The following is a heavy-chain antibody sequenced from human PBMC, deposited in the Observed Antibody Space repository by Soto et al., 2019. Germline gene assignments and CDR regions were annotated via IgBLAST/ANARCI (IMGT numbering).Heavy chain of an antibody. CDR2: ISGSGGST. CDR1: GFTFSSYA. Sequence: GGSLRLSCAASGFTFSSYAMSWVRQAPGKGLEWVSAISGSGGSTYYADSVKGRFTISRDNSKNTLYLQMNSLRAEDTAVYYCAKVVDVVATTPYYYYYGMDVWGQGTTVTVSS. CDR3: AKVVDVVATTPYYYYYGMDV. J-gene: IGHJ6*02. V-gene: IGHV3-23*01. D-gene: IGHD5-12*01.